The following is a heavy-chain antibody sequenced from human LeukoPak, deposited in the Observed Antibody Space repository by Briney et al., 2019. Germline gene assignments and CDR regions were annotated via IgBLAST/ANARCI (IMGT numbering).Heavy chain of an antibody. V-gene: IGHV3-48*03. CDR2: ISSSGSTI. CDR1: GFTFSSYE. J-gene: IGHJ3*02. CDR3: ARCGGLYYCDSSGLEACVDAFDI. Sequence: PGGSLRLSCAASGFTFSSYEMNWVRQAPGKGLEWVSYISSSGSTIYYADSVKGRFTTSRDNAKNSLYLQMNSLRAEDTAVYYCARCGGLYYCDSSGLEACVDAFDIWGQGTMVTVSS. D-gene: IGHD3-22*01.